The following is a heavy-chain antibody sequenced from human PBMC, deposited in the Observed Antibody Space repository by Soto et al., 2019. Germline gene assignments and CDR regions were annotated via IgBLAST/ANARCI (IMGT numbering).Heavy chain of an antibody. CDR3: ARAGVADYGSGSYYGPWFDP. V-gene: IGHV4-30-4*01. D-gene: IGHD3-10*01. Sequence: NPSETLSLTCTVSGGSISSGDYYWSWIRQPPGKGLEWIGYIYYSGSTYYNPSLKSRVTISVDTSKNQFSLKLSSVTAADTAVYYCARAGVADYGSGSYYGPWFDPWGQGTLVTVSS. J-gene: IGHJ5*02. CDR1: GGSISSGDYY. CDR2: IYYSGST.